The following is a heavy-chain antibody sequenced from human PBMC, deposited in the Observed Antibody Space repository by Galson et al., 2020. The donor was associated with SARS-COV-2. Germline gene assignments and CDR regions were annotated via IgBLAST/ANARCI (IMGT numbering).Heavy chain of an antibody. CDR1: GYTFTDYY. CDR3: AREGLGIWYFVL. CDR2: INPNSGDT. D-gene: IGHD7-27*01. Sequence: ASVKVSCKASGYTFTDYYLHWVRQAPGQGLEWMGWINPNSGDTNYAQTFQGRVTMTRDTSISTAYMELTGLRSDDTAVCYCAREGLGIWYFVLWGRGPLVAVSS. J-gene: IGHJ2*01. V-gene: IGHV1-2*02.